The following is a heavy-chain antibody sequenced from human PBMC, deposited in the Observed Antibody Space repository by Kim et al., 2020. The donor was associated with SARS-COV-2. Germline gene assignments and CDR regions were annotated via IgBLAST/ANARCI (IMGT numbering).Heavy chain of an antibody. J-gene: IGHJ6*03. CDR3: ARDVWGRTV. CDR1: GITVSTND. Sequence: GGSLRLSCAASGITVSTNDMNWVRPAPGKGLEWVSVLYSGGKIYYADSVKGRFTISRDNSENTLYLQMNNLRAEDTAVYYCARDVWGRTVWGTGTTVTV. D-gene: IGHD2-8*01. CDR2: LYSGGKI. V-gene: IGHV3-53*01.